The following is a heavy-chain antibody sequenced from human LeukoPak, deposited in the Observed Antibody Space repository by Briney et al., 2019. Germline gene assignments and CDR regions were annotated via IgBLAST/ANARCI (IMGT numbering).Heavy chain of an antibody. CDR3: ANDRTYYDSSGYPTNAFDI. D-gene: IGHD3-22*01. Sequence: PGGSLRLSCAASGFTFSSYGMHWVRQAPGKGLEWVAVIWYDGSNKYYADSVKGRFTISRDNSKNTLYLQMNSLRAEDTAVYYCANDRTYYDSSGYPTNAFDIWGQGTMVTVSS. CDR2: IWYDGSNK. CDR1: GFTFSSYG. V-gene: IGHV3-33*06. J-gene: IGHJ3*02.